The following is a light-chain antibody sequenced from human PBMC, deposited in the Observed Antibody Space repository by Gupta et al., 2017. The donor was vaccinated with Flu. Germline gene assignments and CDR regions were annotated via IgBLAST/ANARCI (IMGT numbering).Light chain of an antibody. Sequence: VTISCSGSVSNIGSNYVYWYQQVPGTAPKLLVYGDNQRPSGVPDRFSGSQSGTSASLAISGLRSEDEADYYCASWDDSLSGRVVFGGGTKLTVL. CDR3: ASWDDSLSGRVV. J-gene: IGLJ2*01. CDR1: VSNIGSNY. V-gene: IGLV1-47*02. CDR2: GDN.